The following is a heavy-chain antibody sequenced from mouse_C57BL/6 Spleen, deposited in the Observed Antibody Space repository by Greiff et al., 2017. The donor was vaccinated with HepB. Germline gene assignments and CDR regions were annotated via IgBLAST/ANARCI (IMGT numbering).Heavy chain of an antibody. Sequence: QVQLQQPGAELVRPGSSVKLSCKASGYTFTSYWMHWVKQRPIQGLEWIGNIDPSDSETHYNQKFKDKATLTVDKSSSTAYMQLSSLTSEDSAVYYCASKGMCNFYAMDYWGQGTSVTVSS. CDR3: ASKGMCNFYAMDY. V-gene: IGHV1-52*01. CDR2: IDPSDSET. CDR1: GYTFTSYW. J-gene: IGHJ4*01. D-gene: IGHD2-1*01.